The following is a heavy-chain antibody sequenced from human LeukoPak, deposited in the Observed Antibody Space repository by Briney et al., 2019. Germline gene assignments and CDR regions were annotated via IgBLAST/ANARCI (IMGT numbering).Heavy chain of an antibody. J-gene: IGHJ4*02. CDR1: GFMFRSFE. Sequence: GGSLRLSCAASGFMFRSFEMYWVRQAPGKGLEWVAYISSGASTMYYADSVKGRFTISRDDAKNSLFLQLNSLRAEDTAIYYCALLAVASDFDYWGQGTLVTVSS. D-gene: IGHD6-19*01. CDR2: ISSGASTM. CDR3: ALLAVASDFDY. V-gene: IGHV3-48*03.